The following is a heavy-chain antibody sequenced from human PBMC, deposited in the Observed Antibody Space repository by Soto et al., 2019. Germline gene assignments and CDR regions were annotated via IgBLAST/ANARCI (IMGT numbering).Heavy chain of an antibody. J-gene: IGHJ4*02. CDR3: AKDWSQGRLLMAHYFDY. CDR2: ISYDGSNK. D-gene: IGHD3-3*01. V-gene: IGHV3-30*18. Sequence: GGSLRLSCAASGFTFSSYGMHWVRQAPGKGLEWVAVISYDGSNKYYADSVKGRFTISRDNSKNTLYLQMNSLRAEDTAVYYCAKDWSQGRLLMAHYFDYWGQGTLVTVSS. CDR1: GFTFSSYG.